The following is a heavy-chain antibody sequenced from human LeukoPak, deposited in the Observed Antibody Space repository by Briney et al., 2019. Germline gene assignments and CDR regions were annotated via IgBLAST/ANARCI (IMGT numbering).Heavy chain of an antibody. Sequence: PGGSLRLSCATSGFTFSNYGMHWVRQAPGKGLEWVAVIAYDGSSQYYVDSVKGRFIISRDNSKNTLYLQMNSLRGEDAAMYYCAKEGTPHSCTWYDSWGQGTLVTVSS. V-gene: IGHV3-30*18. CDR1: GFTFSNYG. CDR3: AKEGTPHSCTWYDS. CDR2: IAYDGSSQ. D-gene: IGHD2-15*01. J-gene: IGHJ5*01.